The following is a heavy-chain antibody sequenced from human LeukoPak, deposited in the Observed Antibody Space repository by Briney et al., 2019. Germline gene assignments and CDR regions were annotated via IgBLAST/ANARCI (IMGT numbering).Heavy chain of an antibody. CDR3: ATISNPVLYYYYGMDV. V-gene: IGHV1-24*01. D-gene: IGHD4-11*01. Sequence: GASVEVSCKVSGYTLTELSMHWVRQAPGKGLEWMGGFDPEDGETIYAQKFQGRVTMTEDTSTDTAYMGLSSLRSEDTAVYYCATISNPVLYYYYGMDVWGQGTTVTVSS. CDR1: GYTLTELS. CDR2: FDPEDGET. J-gene: IGHJ6*02.